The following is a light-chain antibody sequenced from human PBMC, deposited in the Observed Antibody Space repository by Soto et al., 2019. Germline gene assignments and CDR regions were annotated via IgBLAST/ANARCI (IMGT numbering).Light chain of an antibody. CDR2: DVS. CDR1: SSDVGGYTY. V-gene: IGLV2-14*03. J-gene: IGLJ1*01. Sequence: QSALTQPASVSGSPGQSITISCTGTSSDVGGYTYVSWYQHHPGKAPKFMIYDVSNRPSGVSNRFSGSKSGNTASLTISGLQAEDEADYYCGSYTSSNTRQIVFGTGTKLTV. CDR3: GSYTSSNTRQIV.